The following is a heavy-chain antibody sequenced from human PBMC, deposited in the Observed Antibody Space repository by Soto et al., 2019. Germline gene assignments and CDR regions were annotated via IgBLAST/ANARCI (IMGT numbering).Heavy chain of an antibody. CDR2: IKSKTDGGTT. J-gene: IGHJ6*02. CDR3: TTGRDRFYGMDV. CDR1: KGW. Sequence: KGWMSRVSKTPGKGLEWVGRIKSKTDGGTTDYAAPVKGRFTISRDDSKNTLYLQMNSLKTEDTAVYYCTTGRDRFYGMDVWGQGTPATVS. D-gene: IGHD3-3*01. V-gene: IGHV3-15*01.